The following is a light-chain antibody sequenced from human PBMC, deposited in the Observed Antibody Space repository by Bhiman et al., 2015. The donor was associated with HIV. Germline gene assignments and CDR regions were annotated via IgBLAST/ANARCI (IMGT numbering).Light chain of an antibody. J-gene: IGLJ2*01. V-gene: IGLV2-14*03. CDR2: DVS. Sequence: QSALTQPASVSGSPGQSITISCTGTSGDVGGYNYVSWYQQHPGKAPKLIIYDVSNRPSGVSYRFSGSKSGNTASLTISGLQAEDEADYYCNSYTNTNSYVLFGGGTKLTVL. CDR1: SGDVGGYNY. CDR3: NSYTNTNSYVL.